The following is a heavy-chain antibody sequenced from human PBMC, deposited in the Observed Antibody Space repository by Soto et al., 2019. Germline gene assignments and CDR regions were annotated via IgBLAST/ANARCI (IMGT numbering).Heavy chain of an antibody. J-gene: IGHJ5*02. D-gene: IGHD6-19*01. V-gene: IGHV3-21*06. CDR2: IISRGSLK. CDR1: GFSFSSHS. CDR3: ARERGECDSGWYIDR. Sequence: XGSLILSCAAAGFSFSSHSFNWVRQAPGQGLEWIAYIISRGSLKFYADSVRGRFVIFRNNALNALYLQMNSPRDEDTAIYYGARERGECDSGWYIDRWGQGTPVTVSS.